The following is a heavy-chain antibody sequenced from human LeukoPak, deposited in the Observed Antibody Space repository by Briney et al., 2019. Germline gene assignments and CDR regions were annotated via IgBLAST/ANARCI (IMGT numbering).Heavy chain of an antibody. V-gene: IGHV4-39*01. D-gene: IGHD3-10*01. CDR1: GGSVSSSSHY. Sequence: PSETLPLTCTVSGGSVSSSSHYWGWIRQSPGQGLEWIGTIYYSGSSYYNPSLKSRVTISVDTSKDQFSLKLSAVTAADTAVYYCARHGSGSGRYYYFDYWGQGTLVTVSS. CDR3: ARHGSGSGRYYYFDY. J-gene: IGHJ4*02. CDR2: IYYSGSS.